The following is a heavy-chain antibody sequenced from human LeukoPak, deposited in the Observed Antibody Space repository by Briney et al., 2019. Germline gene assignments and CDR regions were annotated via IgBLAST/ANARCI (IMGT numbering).Heavy chain of an antibody. CDR2: INHSGST. D-gene: IGHD6-6*01. V-gene: IGHV4-34*01. J-gene: IGHJ4*02. CDR3: ARELSSIAARPIDY. CDR1: GGSFSGYY. Sequence: PSETLSLTCAVYGGSFSGYYWSWIRQPPGKGLEWIGEINHSGSTNYNPSLKSRVTISVDTSKNQFSLKLSSVTAADTAVYYCARELSSIAARPIDYWGQGTLVTVSS.